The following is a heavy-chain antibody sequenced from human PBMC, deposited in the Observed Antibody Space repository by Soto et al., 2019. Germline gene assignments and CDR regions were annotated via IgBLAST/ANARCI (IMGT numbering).Heavy chain of an antibody. J-gene: IGHJ6*02. CDR2: INLSAGST. CDR1: GHTFTSYY. D-gene: IGHD6-13*01. CDR3: ARQVQQLGPRVSNGMDV. V-gene: IGHV1-46*01. Sequence: ASVKVSCKASGHTFTSYYMHWVRQAPGQGLEWIGIINLSAGSTSYAQKFQGRVTITRDTSTSTVYMDMSSLRSEDTAVYYCARQVQQLGPRVSNGMDVWGQGTTVTVSS.